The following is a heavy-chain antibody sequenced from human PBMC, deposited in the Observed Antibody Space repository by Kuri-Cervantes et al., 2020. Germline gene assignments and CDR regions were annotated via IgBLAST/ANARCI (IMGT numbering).Heavy chain of an antibody. CDR1: GITLSSNG. CDR2: IWYDGSNK. D-gene: IGHD2-2*01. J-gene: IGHJ1*01. V-gene: IGHV3-33*01. Sequence: GESLKISCAASGITLSSNGMHWVRQAPGKGLEWVAAIWYDGSNKYYGDSVKGRFTISRDNSKNTLYLQMNSLRAEDTAVYYCASGDNLRLYCSSTSCYGAEYFQHWGQGTLVTVSS. CDR3: ASGDNLRLYCSSTSCYGAEYFQH.